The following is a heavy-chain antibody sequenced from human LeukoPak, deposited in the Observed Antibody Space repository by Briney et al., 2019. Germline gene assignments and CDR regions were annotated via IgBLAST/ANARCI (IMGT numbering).Heavy chain of an antibody. CDR2: ISAYNGNT. J-gene: IGHJ4*02. V-gene: IGHV1-18*01. CDR3: ARALTGTIPFDY. CDR1: GYTFTSYG. D-gene: IGHD1-7*01. Sequence: ASVKVSGKASGYTFTSYGISWVRQAPGQGLEWMGWISAYNGNTNYAQKLQGRVTMTTDTSTSTAYMELRSLRSDDTAVYYCARALTGTIPFDYWGQGTLVTVSS.